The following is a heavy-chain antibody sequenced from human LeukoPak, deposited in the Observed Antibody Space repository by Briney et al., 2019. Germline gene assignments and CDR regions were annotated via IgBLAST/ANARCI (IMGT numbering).Heavy chain of an antibody. J-gene: IGHJ4*02. CDR3: ARWDDLLLIDY. D-gene: IGHD3-9*01. Sequence: GGSLRLSCAASRLSISNYGMHWVRQAPGKGLDWVAVISYDGSKKYYANSVRGRFTISRDNAKNSLHLRMNSLRAEDTAVYYCARWDDLLLIDYWGQGTLVTVSS. CDR1: RLSISNYG. V-gene: IGHV3-30*03. CDR2: ISYDGSKK.